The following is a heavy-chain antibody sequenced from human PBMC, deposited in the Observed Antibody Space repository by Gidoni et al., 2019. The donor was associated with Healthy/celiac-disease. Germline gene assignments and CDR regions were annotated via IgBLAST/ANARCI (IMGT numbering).Heavy chain of an antibody. CDR3: ARGVVLMVYVVDY. J-gene: IGHJ4*02. CDR1: GFPFSSYS. CDR2: ISSSSSYI. D-gene: IGHD2-8*01. Sequence: EVQLVESGGCLVKPGGSLRLSCAASGFPFSSYSMNWVRQAPGKGLEWVSSISSSSSYIYYADSVKGRVTISRDNAKNSLYLQMNSLRAEDTAVYYCARGVVLMVYVVDYWGQGTLVTVSS. V-gene: IGHV3-21*01.